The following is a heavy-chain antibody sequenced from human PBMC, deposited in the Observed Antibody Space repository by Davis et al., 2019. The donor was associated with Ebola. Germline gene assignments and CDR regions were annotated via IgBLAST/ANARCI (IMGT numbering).Heavy chain of an antibody. CDR2: ISYDGSNK. CDR1: GFTFSSYA. D-gene: IGHD1-1*01. V-gene: IGHV3-30-3*01. Sequence: GGSLRLSCAASGFTFSSYAMHWVRQAPGKGLEWVAVISYDGSNKYYADSVKGRFTISRDNSKNTLYLQMNSLRAEDTAVYYCSGTIVPTFDYWGQGTLVTVSS. CDR3: SGTIVPTFDY. J-gene: IGHJ4*02.